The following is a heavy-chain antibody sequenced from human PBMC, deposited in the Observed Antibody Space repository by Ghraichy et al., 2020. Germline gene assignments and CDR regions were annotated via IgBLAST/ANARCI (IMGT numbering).Heavy chain of an antibody. V-gene: IGHV3-43D*03. CDR1: GFTFDDYA. CDR3: AKDIRGDILTGWGLFDY. J-gene: IGHJ4*02. CDR2: ISWDGGST. Sequence: GGSLRLSCAASGFTFDDYAMHWVRQAPGKGLEWVSLISWDGGSTYYADSVKGRFTISRDNSKNSLYLQMNSLRAEDTALYYCAKDIRGDILTGWGLFDYWGKGNLVTVSS. D-gene: IGHD3-9*01.